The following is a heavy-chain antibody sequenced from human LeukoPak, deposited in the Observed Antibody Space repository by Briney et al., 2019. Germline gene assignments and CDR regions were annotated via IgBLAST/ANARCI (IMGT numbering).Heavy chain of an antibody. J-gene: IGHJ4*02. V-gene: IGHV1-69*05. CDR1: GGTFSSYA. CDR2: IIPIFGTA. D-gene: IGHD2-21*02. Sequence: AASVKVSCKASGGTFSSYAISWVRQAPGQGLEWMGGIIPIFGTANYAQKFQGRVTITTDESTSTAYMELSSLRSEDTAVYYCARAAYCGGDCYSYFDYWGQGTLVTLYS. CDR3: ARAAYCGGDCYSYFDY.